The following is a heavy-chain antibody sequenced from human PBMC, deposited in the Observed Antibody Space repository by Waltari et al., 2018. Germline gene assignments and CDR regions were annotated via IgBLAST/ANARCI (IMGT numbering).Heavy chain of an antibody. J-gene: IGHJ4*02. Sequence: VQLVESGGGLVQPGGSLRLSCAASGFTFSSYAMSWVRQAPGKGLEWVSAIRGSGGSTYSAYSVKGRFTISRDNSKNTLYLQMNSLRAEDTAVYYCAKDPYRAAAPYYFDYWGQGTLVTVSS. CDR1: GFTFSSYA. CDR2: IRGSGGST. CDR3: AKDPYRAAAPYYFDY. V-gene: IGHV3-23*04. D-gene: IGHD6-13*01.